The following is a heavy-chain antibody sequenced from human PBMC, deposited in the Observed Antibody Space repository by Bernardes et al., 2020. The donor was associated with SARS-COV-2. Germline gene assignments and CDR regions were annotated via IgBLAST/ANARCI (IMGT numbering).Heavy chain of an antibody. D-gene: IGHD6-13*01. CDR2: ISAYNGNT. J-gene: IGHJ4*02. CDR3: ARQMPPRALPAAGPYFDY. V-gene: IGHV1-18*04. Sequence: ASVKVSCKASGYTFTSYGLSWVRQAPGQGLEWMGWISAYNGNTNYAQKLQGRVTMTTDTSTSTAYMELRSLRSDDTAVYYCARQMPPRALPAAGPYFDYWGQGTLVTVSS. CDR1: GYTFTSYG.